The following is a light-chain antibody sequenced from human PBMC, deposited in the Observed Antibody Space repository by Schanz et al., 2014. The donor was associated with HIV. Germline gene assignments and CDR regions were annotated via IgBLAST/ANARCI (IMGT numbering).Light chain of an antibody. Sequence: EVVLTQSPGTLSLSPGERATLSCRASQTVSNTFLAWYQQKLGQAPRLLIYGVSTRATGIPARFSGSGSGTEFTLTISRLEPEDFAVYYCQQYGSSSTFGGGTKVEI. CDR1: QTVSNTF. J-gene: IGKJ4*01. CDR2: GVS. CDR3: QQYGSSST. V-gene: IGKV3-20*01.